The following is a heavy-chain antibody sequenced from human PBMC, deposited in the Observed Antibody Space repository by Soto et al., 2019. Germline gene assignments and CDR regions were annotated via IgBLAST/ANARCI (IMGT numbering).Heavy chain of an antibody. Sequence: QVQLVESGGGLVQPGRSLRLSCAASGFTFSSYAMHWVRQAPGKGLEWVAVISYDGSNKYYADSVKGRFTIYRDNSKNMQNLQMNSLRAYDSAVYDCVRTPDFDYWGQGTLVTVSS. V-gene: IGHV3-30-3*01. CDR3: VRTPDFDY. D-gene: IGHD1-1*01. CDR2: ISYDGSNK. CDR1: GFTFSSYA. J-gene: IGHJ4*02.